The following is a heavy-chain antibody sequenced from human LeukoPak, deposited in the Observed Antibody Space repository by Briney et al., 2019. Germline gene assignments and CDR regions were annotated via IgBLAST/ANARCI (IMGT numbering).Heavy chain of an antibody. V-gene: IGHV4-59*08. CDR1: GGSIRTYY. CDR2: IYYSGST. Sequence: SETLSLTCTVSGGSIRTYYWSWIRQPPGKGLEWIGYIYYSGSTKYNPSLKSRVTMSVVTSKNQFSLNLSSVTAADTAVYYCARHSSGSSRDDYWGQGTLVTVSS. CDR3: ARHSSGSSRDDY. D-gene: IGHD1-26*01. J-gene: IGHJ4*02.